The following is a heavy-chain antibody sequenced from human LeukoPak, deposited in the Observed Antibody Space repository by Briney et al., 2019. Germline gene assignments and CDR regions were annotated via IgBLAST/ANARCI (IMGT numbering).Heavy chain of an antibody. Sequence: ASVKVSCKASGYTFTGYYMHWVRQAPGQGLEWMGWINPNSGGTNYAQKFQGRVTMTRDTSISTAYMELSRLRSDDTAVYYCAKGEAVAGSSFGYWGQGTLVTVSS. CDR3: AKGEAVAGSSFGY. D-gene: IGHD6-19*01. CDR1: GYTFTGYY. CDR2: INPNSGGT. V-gene: IGHV1-2*02. J-gene: IGHJ4*02.